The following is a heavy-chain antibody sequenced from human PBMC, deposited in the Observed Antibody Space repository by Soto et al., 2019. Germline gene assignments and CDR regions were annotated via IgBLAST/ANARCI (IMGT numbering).Heavy chain of an antibody. V-gene: IGHV4-4*07. CDR1: GGSISGYY. CDR3: ARGQRFSDWFDP. Sequence: SETLSLTCTVSGGSISGYYWTWIRQPAGKGLEWIGRIYSSGTTKYNPSLKSRVTMSLDTSKNQFSLSLSSVTATDTAVYYCARGQRFSDWFDPWGPGTLVTV. CDR2: IYSSGTT. D-gene: IGHD3-3*01. J-gene: IGHJ5*02.